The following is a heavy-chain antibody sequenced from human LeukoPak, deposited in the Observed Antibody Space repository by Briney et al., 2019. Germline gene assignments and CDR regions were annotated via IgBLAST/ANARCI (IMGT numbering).Heavy chain of an antibody. Sequence: GGSLRLSCAASGFTFNHYGMHWVRQAPGKGLEWAAFIRSDGATKYYADSVKGRFTISRDNSRNMVFLQMNSLRAEDTAVYYCAKDLPTPYFDYWGQGTLVTVSS. CDR1: GFTFNHYG. J-gene: IGHJ4*02. CDR3: AKDLPTPYFDY. D-gene: IGHD4-23*01. V-gene: IGHV3-30*02. CDR2: IRSDGATK.